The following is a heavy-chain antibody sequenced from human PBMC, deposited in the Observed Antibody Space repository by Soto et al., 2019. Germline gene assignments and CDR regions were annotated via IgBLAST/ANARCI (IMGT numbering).Heavy chain of an antibody. CDR3: ARVTCGGDCYQDYYYYGMDV. V-gene: IGHV1-69*01. CDR1: GGTFSSYA. D-gene: IGHD2-21*02. CDR2: IIPIFGTA. J-gene: IGHJ6*02. Sequence: QVQLVQSGAEVKKPGSSVKVSCKASGGTFSSYAISWVRQAPGQGLEWMGGIIPIFGTANYAQKFQGRVTITADESTSTAYMELSSLRSEDTAVYYCARVTCGGDCYQDYYYYGMDVWGQGTTVTVSS.